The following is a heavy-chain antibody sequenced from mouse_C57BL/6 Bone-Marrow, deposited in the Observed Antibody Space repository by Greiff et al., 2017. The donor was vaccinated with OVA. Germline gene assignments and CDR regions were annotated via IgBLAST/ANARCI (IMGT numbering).Heavy chain of an antibody. CDR2: ISNGGGST. V-gene: IGHV5-12*01. Sequence: EVQRVESGGGLVQPGGSLKLSCAASGFTFSDYYMYWVRQTPEKRLEWVAYISNGGGSTYYPDTVKGRFTISRDNAKNTLYLQMSRLKSEDTAMYYCARLPYYYGSSFPYWYFDVWGTGTTVTVSS. J-gene: IGHJ1*03. CDR1: GFTFSDYY. CDR3: ARLPYYYGSSFPYWYFDV. D-gene: IGHD1-1*01.